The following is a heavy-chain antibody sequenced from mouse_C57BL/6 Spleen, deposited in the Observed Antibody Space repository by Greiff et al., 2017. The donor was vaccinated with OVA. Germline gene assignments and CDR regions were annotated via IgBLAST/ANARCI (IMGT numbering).Heavy chain of an antibody. CDR3: ARVGGDYDGFAY. J-gene: IGHJ3*01. CDR1: GFTFSSYA. Sequence: EVMLVESGGGLVKPGGSLKLSCAASGFTFSSYAMSWVRQTPEKRLEWVATISDGGSYTYYPDNVKGRFTISRDNAKNNLYLQMSHLKSEDTAMYYCARVGGDYDGFAYWGQGTLVTVSA. V-gene: IGHV5-4*03. CDR2: ISDGGSYT. D-gene: IGHD2-4*01.